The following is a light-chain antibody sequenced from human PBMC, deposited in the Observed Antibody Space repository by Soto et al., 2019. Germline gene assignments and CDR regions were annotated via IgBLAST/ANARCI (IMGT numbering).Light chain of an antibody. J-gene: IGKJ2*01. Sequence: DIQLTQSPSSLSASVGDRVTITCRESQSISAYLNRYQQKPGKAPKLLICAAANLQSGVPSRFSGSGSGTDFALTISSLRPEDFATYYCQQSFTTPYTFGQGTKVEIK. CDR3: QQSFTTPYT. V-gene: IGKV1-39*01. CDR1: QSISAY. CDR2: AAA.